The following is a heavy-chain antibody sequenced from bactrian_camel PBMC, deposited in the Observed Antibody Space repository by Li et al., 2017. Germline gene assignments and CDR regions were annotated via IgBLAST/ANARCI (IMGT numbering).Heavy chain of an antibody. D-gene: IGHD5*01. J-gene: IGHJ6*01. CDR2: INAAGSST. CDR3: VRDLGTTGWYFDN. CDR1: GFTFSSYW. Sequence: QLVESGGGSVQAGGSLRLSCAASGFTFSSYWMYWVRQDPGKGLEWVSTINAAGSSTYYAESVKGRFTISRDNAKNTVYLQMNSVKPEDTAVYYCVRDLGTTGWYFDNWGQGTQVTVS. V-gene: IGHV3S1*01.